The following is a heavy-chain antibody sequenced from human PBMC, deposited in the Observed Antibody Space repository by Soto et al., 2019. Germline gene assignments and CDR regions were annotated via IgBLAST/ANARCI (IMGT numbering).Heavy chain of an antibody. D-gene: IGHD4-17*01. Sequence: ASVNVSCKSSGYTFTSYCISWVRQAPGQGLEWMGWISAYNGNTNYAQKLQGRVTMTTDTSTSTAYMELRSLRSDDTAVYYCARDTHMMTTVTTYAYWGQGTLVTFSS. CDR3: ARDTHMMTTVTTYAY. CDR2: ISAYNGNT. CDR1: GYTFTSYC. V-gene: IGHV1-18*01. J-gene: IGHJ4*02.